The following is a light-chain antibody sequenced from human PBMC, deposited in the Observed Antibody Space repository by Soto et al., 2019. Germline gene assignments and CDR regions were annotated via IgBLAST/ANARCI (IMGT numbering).Light chain of an antibody. CDR2: AAS. V-gene: IGKV1-8*01. J-gene: IGKJ1*01. CDR1: QDIAAY. CDR3: QQYYSFPPS. Sequence: IQVTPSPSSVSASVGDRVTITGRASQDIAAYLAWYQHKPGKAPELLIYAASTLQSGVPSRFSGSGSGTDFTLTISCLQSEDFATYYCQQYYSFPPSFGQGTNVDIK.